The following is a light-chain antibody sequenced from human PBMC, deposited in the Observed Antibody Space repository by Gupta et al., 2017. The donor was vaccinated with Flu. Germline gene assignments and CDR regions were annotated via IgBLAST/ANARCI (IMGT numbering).Light chain of an antibody. J-gene: IGKJ4*01. Sequence: DVQMTQSPSSVSASVGDRVSLTCRASQDIYRGLAWYQQKAGKAPELLICDASTLQSGVPSRFSGIGSGTEFTLTISSLQPEDYATYYCQQTHNFPITFGGGTKVEI. CDR3: QQTHNFPIT. CDR1: QDIYRG. CDR2: DAS. V-gene: IGKV1-12*01.